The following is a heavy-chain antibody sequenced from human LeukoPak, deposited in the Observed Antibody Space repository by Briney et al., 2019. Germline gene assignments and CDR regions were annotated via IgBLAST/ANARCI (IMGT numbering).Heavy chain of an antibody. CDR1: GFTFSRHA. Sequence: GGSLRLSCEASGFTFSRHAMSWVRQAPGKGLEWVSSINNVASHIYYADSVRGRFTISRDNAKNSVSLQMNNLRAEDTAVYYCARDATQYLRYGYFDSWGQGILVTVSS. V-gene: IGHV3-21*01. CDR2: INNVASHI. CDR3: ARDATQYLRYGYFDS. J-gene: IGHJ4*02. D-gene: IGHD3-9*01.